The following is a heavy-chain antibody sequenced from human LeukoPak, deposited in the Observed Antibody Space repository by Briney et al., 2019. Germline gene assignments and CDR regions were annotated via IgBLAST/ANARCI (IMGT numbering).Heavy chain of an antibody. D-gene: IGHD3-22*01. CDR1: GGSISSGDYY. J-gene: IGHJ4*02. CDR3: ARAMIVPIWFDY. V-gene: IGHV4-30-4*01. Sequence: SSQTLSLTCTVTGGSISSGDYYWSWIRQPPGKGLEWIGYIYYSGSTYYNPSLKSRVTISVDTSKNQFSLKLNSVTAADTAVYYCARAMIVPIWFDYWGQGTLVTVSS. CDR2: IYYSGST.